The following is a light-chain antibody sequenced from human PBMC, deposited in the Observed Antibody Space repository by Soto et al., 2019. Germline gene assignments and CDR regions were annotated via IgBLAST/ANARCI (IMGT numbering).Light chain of an antibody. CDR1: QSVKNSY. Sequence: EIVLTQSPGTLSLSPGERATLSCRASQSVKNSYLAWYQQKPGQSPRLVIYGVSNRATGIPNRFSGGGFGTDFTLPISRLEPEDFAVYYCEQYDGSPRTFGQGTTVEIK. CDR2: GVS. J-gene: IGKJ1*01. CDR3: EQYDGSPRT. V-gene: IGKV3-20*01.